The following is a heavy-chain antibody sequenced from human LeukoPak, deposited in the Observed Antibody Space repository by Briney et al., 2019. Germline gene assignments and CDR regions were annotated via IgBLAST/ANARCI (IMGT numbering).Heavy chain of an antibody. CDR2: ISHSGTT. D-gene: IGHD5-12*01. J-gene: IGHJ5*02. CDR1: GGSIDITNY. V-gene: IGHV4-4*02. CDR3: ASGSSGYDP. Sequence: PSETLSLTCGVSGGSIDITNYWSWVRQAPGKGLEWIGEISHSGTTNYNPSLRSRVAMSLDRANNQFSLSLTSVTAADTAVYFCASGSSGYDPWGQGTLVTVSS.